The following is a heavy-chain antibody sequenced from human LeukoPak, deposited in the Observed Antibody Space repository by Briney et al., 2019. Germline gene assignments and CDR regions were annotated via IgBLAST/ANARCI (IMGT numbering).Heavy chain of an antibody. D-gene: IGHD6-19*01. CDR2: IIPIFGTA. CDR3: ARWVPGSGCYFDY. J-gene: IGHJ4*02. Sequence: ASVKVSCRASGGTFSSYAISWVRQAPGQGLEWMGRIIPIFGTANYAQKFQGRVTITTDESTSTAYMELSSLRSEDTAVYYCARWVPGSGCYFDYWGQGTLVTVSS. CDR1: GGTFSSYA. V-gene: IGHV1-69*05.